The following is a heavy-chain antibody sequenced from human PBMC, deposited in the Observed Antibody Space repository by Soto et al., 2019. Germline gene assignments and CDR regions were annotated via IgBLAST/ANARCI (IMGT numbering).Heavy chain of an antibody. CDR2: IIPILGTA. D-gene: IGHD2-2*01. CDR3: ARLLPAAAIAPGYYGMDV. J-gene: IGHJ6*02. V-gene: IGHV1-69*01. Sequence: QVQLVQSGAEVKKPGSSVKVSCKASGGTFSSYAISWVRQAPGQGLEWMGGIIPILGTANYAQKFQGRVMITADESTSTAYMELSSLRSVDTAVYYCARLLPAAAIAPGYYGMDVWGQGTTVTVSS. CDR1: GGTFSSYA.